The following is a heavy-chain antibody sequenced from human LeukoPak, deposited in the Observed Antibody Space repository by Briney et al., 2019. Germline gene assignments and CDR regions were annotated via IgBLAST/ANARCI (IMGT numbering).Heavy chain of an antibody. CDR1: GGSISSYY. D-gene: IGHD5-18*01. Sequence: SETLSLTCTVSGGSISSYYWSWIRQPPGKGLEWIGYIYYSGSTNYNPSLKSRVTLSVDTSKNQFSLKLSSVTAADTAVYYCARVDSYGSGTFDYWGQGTLVTVSS. V-gene: IGHV4-59*01. CDR2: IYYSGST. CDR3: ARVDSYGSGTFDY. J-gene: IGHJ4*02.